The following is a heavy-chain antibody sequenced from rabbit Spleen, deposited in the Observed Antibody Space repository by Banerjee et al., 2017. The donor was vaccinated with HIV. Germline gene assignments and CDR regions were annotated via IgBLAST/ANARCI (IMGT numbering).Heavy chain of an antibody. J-gene: IGHJ4*01. CDR3: ARDLVGVIGWNFYL. CDR2: INGITGKA. CDR1: GFPFSNKVV. V-gene: IGHV1S45*01. D-gene: IGHD1-1*01. Sequence: QEQLVESGGGLVKPEGSLNLSCTASGFPFSNKVVMCWVRQAPGKGLEWIACINGITGKAVYASWAKGRFTISRTSSTTVTLRMTSLTAADRATYFCARDLVGVIGWNFYLWGQGTLVTVS.